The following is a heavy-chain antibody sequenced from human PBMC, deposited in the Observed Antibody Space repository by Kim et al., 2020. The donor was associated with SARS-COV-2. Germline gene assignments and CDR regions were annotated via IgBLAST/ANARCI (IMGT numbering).Heavy chain of an antibody. J-gene: IGHJ5*02. CDR2: ITHSGST. CDR3: ARVPEVYGSGSYYNNWFDP. V-gene: IGHV4-34*01. D-gene: IGHD3-10*01. CDR1: GGSFSGYY. Sequence: SETLSLTCAVYGGSFSGYYWSWIRQPPGKGLEWIGEITHSGSTNYNPSLKSRVTISVDTSKNQFSLKLSSVTAADTAVYYCARVPEVYGSGSYYNNWFDPWGQGTLVTVSS.